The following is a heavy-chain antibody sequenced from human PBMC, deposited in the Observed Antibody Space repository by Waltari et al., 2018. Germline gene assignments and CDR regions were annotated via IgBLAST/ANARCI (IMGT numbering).Heavy chain of an antibody. CDR2: IYPGDSDT. J-gene: IGHJ5*02. Sequence: EVQLVQSGAEVKKPGESLKISCKGSGYSFTSYWIGWVRQMPGKGLGWMGIIYPGDSDTRYSPSFQGQVTISADKSISTADLQWSSLKASDTAMYYCARHLYDFWSGYSAPFDPWGQGTLVTVSS. D-gene: IGHD3-3*01. V-gene: IGHV5-51*01. CDR1: GYSFTSYW. CDR3: ARHLYDFWSGYSAPFDP.